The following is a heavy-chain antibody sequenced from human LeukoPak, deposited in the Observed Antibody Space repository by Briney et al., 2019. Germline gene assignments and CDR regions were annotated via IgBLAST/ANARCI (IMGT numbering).Heavy chain of an antibody. CDR3: AKDHSSSWYYFQH. D-gene: IGHD6-13*01. CDR2: ISWNSGSI. Sequence: PGGSLRLSCAASGFTFDDYAMHWVRQAPGKGLEWVSGISWNSGSIGYADSVKGRFTISRDNAKNSLYLQMNSLRAEDTALYYCAKDHSSSWYYFQHWGQGTLVTVSS. CDR1: GFTFDDYA. J-gene: IGHJ1*01. V-gene: IGHV3-9*01.